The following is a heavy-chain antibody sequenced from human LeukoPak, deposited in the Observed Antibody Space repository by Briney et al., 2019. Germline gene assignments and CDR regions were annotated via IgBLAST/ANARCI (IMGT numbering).Heavy chain of an antibody. Sequence: GESLKISCKGSGYSFTNYWIGWGRQMPGKGLEWMGTIYPGDSDTRYRPSFQGQVTISADKSISTAYLQWSSLKASDTAMYYCARLGLETYGGSGYYYFDYWGQGALVTASS. CDR1: GYSFTNYW. J-gene: IGHJ4*02. CDR3: ARLGLETYGGSGYYYFDY. V-gene: IGHV5-51*01. D-gene: IGHD3-22*01. CDR2: IYPGDSDT.